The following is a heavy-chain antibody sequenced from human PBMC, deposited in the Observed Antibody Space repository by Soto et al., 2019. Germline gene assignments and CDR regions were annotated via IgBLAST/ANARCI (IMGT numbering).Heavy chain of an antibody. J-gene: IGHJ4*02. V-gene: IGHV4-34*01. CDR2: INHSGST. Sequence: SETLSLTCAVYGGSFSGYYWSWIRLPPGKGLEWIGEINHSGSTNYNPSLKSRVIISVDTSKNQFSLKLSSVTAADTAVYYCARGLRYDSSGYRYFDYWGQGTLVTVS. CDR1: GGSFSGYY. D-gene: IGHD3-22*01. CDR3: ARGLRYDSSGYRYFDY.